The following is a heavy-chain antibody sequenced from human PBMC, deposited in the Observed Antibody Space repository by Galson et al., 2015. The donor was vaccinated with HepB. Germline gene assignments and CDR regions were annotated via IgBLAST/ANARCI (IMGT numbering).Heavy chain of an antibody. CDR3: ARDLSIVVVPAAMRGRYYYYYGMDV. Sequence: SVKVSCKASGYTFTSYGISWVRQAPGQGLEWMGWISAYNGNTNYAQKLQGRVTMTTDTSTSTAYMELRSLRSDDTAVYYCARDLSIVVVPAAMRGRYYYYYGMDVWGQGTTVTVSS. V-gene: IGHV1-18*04. CDR1: GYTFTSYG. D-gene: IGHD2-2*01. CDR2: ISAYNGNT. J-gene: IGHJ6*02.